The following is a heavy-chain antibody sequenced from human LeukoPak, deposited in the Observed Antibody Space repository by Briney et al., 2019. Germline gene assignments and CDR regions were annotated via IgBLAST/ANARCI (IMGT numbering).Heavy chain of an antibody. CDR1: GYTFTSYG. V-gene: IGHV1-18*01. CDR2: ISAYNGNT. Sequence: ASVKVSCKASGYTFTSYGISWVQQAPGQGLEWMGWISAYNGNTNYAQKLQGRVTMTTDTSTSTAYMELRSLRSDDTAVYYCARVRFLEWLLISSWFDPWGQGTLVTVSS. CDR3: ARVRFLEWLLISSWFDP. J-gene: IGHJ5*02. D-gene: IGHD3-3*01.